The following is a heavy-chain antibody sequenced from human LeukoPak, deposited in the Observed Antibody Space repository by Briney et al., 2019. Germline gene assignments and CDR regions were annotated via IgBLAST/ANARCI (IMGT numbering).Heavy chain of an antibody. Sequence: VASVKVSCKASGYTFTGYYMHWVRQAPGQGLEWMGWVNPNSGGTNYAQKFQGRVTMTRDTSISTAYMELSRLRSDDTAVYYCARDWSGFHYDILTGYSRYNWFDPWGQGTLVTVSS. D-gene: IGHD3-9*01. CDR1: GYTFTGYY. V-gene: IGHV1-2*02. CDR2: VNPNSGGT. J-gene: IGHJ5*02. CDR3: ARDWSGFHYDILTGYSRYNWFDP.